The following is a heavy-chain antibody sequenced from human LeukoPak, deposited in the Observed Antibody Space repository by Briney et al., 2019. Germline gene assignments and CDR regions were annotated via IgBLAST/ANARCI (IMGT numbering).Heavy chain of an antibody. J-gene: IGHJ4*02. Sequence: MGWISAYNGNTNYAQKLQGRVTMTTDTSTSTAYMELRSLRSDDTAVYYCARDPTVVTPLDYWGQGTLVTVSS. V-gene: IGHV1-18*01. D-gene: IGHD4-23*01. CDR2: ISAYNGNT. CDR3: ARDPTVVTPLDY.